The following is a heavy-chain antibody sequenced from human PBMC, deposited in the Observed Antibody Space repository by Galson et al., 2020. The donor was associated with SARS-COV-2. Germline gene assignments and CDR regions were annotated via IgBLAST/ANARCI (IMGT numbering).Heavy chain of an antibody. V-gene: IGHV2-26*01. J-gene: IGHJ4*02. D-gene: IGHD3-9*01. Sequence: SGPTLVQHPETLTLTCTVSGFSLTHPRMGVSWVRQLPGKALERLRNILSNDERSYNTSLRIRLTISKDTSKSQVVLTMTNMDPVDTATYYGARIRDWAFDSWGQGTLVTVAS. CDR1: GFSLTHPRMG. CDR3: ARIRDWAFDS. CDR2: ILSNDER.